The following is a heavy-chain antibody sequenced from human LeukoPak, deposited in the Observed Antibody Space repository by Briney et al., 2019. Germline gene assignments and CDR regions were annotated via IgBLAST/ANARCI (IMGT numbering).Heavy chain of an antibody. CDR1: GYTFIHYW. Sequence: ASVKVSCKASGYTFIHYWMHWVRQVRGQGLEWMGFIHGETGNTRYAQNFQGRITMTRDTSTGTVFMDLSSLRFDDTAVYYCARDPGGNHFGPGTYFAYWGQGSLVTVSS. CDR3: ARDPGGNHFGPGTYFAY. V-gene: IGHV1-46*01. CDR2: IHGETGNT. J-gene: IGHJ4*02. D-gene: IGHD3-10*01.